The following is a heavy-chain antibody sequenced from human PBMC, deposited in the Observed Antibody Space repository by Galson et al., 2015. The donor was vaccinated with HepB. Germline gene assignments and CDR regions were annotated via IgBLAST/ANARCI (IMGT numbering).Heavy chain of an antibody. J-gene: IGHJ6*02. CDR2: VSGGGGTT. D-gene: IGHD3-3*01. V-gene: IGHV3-23*01. Sequence: LRLSCAASGFAFNDYAMTWVRQAPGKGLEWILSVSGGGGTTYFADSVKGRFTIPRDDSINTLYLQMNSLRVEDTAVYYCAKESDIDFWSGYLGTDVWGQGTSVTVSS. CDR1: GFAFNDYA. CDR3: AKESDIDFWSGYLGTDV.